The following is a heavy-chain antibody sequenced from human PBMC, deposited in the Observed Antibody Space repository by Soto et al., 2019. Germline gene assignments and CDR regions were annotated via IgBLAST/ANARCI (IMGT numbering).Heavy chain of an antibody. CDR2: ISYDGNKK. D-gene: IGHD2-15*01. J-gene: IGHJ4*02. V-gene: IGHV3-30-3*01. CDR1: GLTFSAYV. CDR3: AGGLGYCSGGSCH. Sequence: QVQLVESGGGVVQPGRSLRLSCAASGLTFSAYVMHWVRQAPGKGLEWLALISYDGNKKYYADSVKGRFTISRDNSKNTLFLQMNSLRVDDTAVYYCAGGLGYCSGGSCHWGQGTLVTVSS.